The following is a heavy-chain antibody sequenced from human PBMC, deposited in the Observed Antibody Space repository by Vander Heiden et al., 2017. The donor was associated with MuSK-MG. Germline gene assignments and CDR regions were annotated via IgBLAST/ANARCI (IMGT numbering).Heavy chain of an antibody. Sequence: VQLVESGGGLVQPGGSLRLSCAASGFSFSRFWMHWVRQVPGKGLVWVSRINSDGSSASYADSVQGRLTISRDNAKNTLYLQMISLRAEDTAVYYCAREGWGSGSAYFDYWGQGTLVTVSS. CDR1: GFSFSRFW. CDR3: AREGWGSGSAYFDY. J-gene: IGHJ4*02. D-gene: IGHD6-19*01. V-gene: IGHV3-74*01. CDR2: INSDGSSA.